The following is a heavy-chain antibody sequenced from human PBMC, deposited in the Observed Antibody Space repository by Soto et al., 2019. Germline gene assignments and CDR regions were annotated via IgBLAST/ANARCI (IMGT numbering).Heavy chain of an antibody. D-gene: IGHD3-3*01. CDR2: ISYDGSNK. Sequence: QVQLVESGGGVVQPGRSLRLSCAASGFTFSSYGMHWVRQAPGKGLEWVAVISYDGSNKYYADSVKGRFTISRDNSKNTLYLQMNSLRAEDTAVYYCAKTVRFVEWTPHEDWFDPWGQGTLVTVSS. J-gene: IGHJ5*02. V-gene: IGHV3-30*18. CDR1: GFTFSSYG. CDR3: AKTVRFVEWTPHEDWFDP.